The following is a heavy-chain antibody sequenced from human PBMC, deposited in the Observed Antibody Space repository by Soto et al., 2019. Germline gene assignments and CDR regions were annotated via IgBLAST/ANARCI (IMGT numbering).Heavy chain of an antibody. CDR2: ISYDGSNK. Sequence: ESGGGVVQPGRSLRLSCAASGFTFSSYGMHWVRQAPGKGLEWVAVISYDGSNKYYADSVKGRFTISRDNSKNTLYLQMNSLRAEDTAVYYCAKPLSGSYYYWGQGTLVTVSS. CDR3: AKPLSGSYYY. V-gene: IGHV3-30*18. CDR1: GFTFSSYG. J-gene: IGHJ4*02. D-gene: IGHD1-26*01.